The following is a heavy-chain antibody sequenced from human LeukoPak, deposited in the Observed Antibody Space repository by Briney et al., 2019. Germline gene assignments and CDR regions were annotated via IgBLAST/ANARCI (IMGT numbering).Heavy chain of an antibody. Sequence: NPSETLSLTCAVYGGSFSGYYWSWIRQPPGKGLEWIGEINHSGSTNYNPSLKSRVTISVDTSKNQFSLKLSSVTAADTAVYYCARIARGYSYGGDYWGQGTLVTVSS. CDR1: GGSFSGYY. D-gene: IGHD5-18*01. J-gene: IGHJ4*02. V-gene: IGHV4-34*01. CDR2: INHSGST. CDR3: ARIARGYSYGGDY.